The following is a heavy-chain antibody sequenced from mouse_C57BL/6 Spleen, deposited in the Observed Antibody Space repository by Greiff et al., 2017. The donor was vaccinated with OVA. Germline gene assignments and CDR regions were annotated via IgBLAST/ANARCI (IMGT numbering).Heavy chain of an antibody. CDR2: IDPENGDT. D-gene: IGHD1-1*01. CDR1: GFNIKDDY. CDR3: ADGSSYGAMDY. J-gene: IGHJ4*01. V-gene: IGHV14-4*01. Sequence: VQLKESGAELVRPGASVKLSCTASGFNIKDDYMHWVKQRPEQGLEWIGWIDPENGDTEYASKFQGKATITADTSSSTAYMQLSSLTSEDSAVYFCADGSSYGAMDYWGQGTSVTVSS.